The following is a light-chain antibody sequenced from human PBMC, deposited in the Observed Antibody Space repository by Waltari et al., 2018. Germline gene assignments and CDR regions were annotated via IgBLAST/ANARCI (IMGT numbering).Light chain of an antibody. J-gene: IGLJ2*01. CDR1: SSDVGGYKY. V-gene: IGLV2-8*01. CDR3: SSSVGSNNLHVV. Sequence: QSALTQPPSASGSPGQSVTISCTGTSSDVGGYKYVSWYRQHPGKAPKLMIYEVSKRHSGVPDRVSGAKTGNTASLTVSGCQAEDEADYYCSSSVGSNNLHVVFGGGTKLTVL. CDR2: EVS.